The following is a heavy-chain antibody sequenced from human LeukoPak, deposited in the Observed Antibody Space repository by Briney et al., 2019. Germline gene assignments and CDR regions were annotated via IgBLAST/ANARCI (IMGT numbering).Heavy chain of an antibody. J-gene: IGHJ6*03. CDR1: GGSISSDSYY. D-gene: IGHD3-10*01. CDR3: ARAPGRLHYYYYMDV. V-gene: IGHV4-61*02. CDR2: IYTSGST. Sequence: SETLSLTCTVSGGSISSDSYYWSWIRQPAGKGLEWIGRIYTSGSTNYNPSLKSRVTISVDTSKNQFSLKLSSVTAADTAVYYCARAPGRLHYYYYMDVWGKGTTVTVSS.